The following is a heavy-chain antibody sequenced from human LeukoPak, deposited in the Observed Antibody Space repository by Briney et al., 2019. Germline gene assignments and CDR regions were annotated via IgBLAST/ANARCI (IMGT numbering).Heavy chain of an antibody. J-gene: IGHJ4*02. D-gene: IGHD3-22*01. V-gene: IGHV3-7*01. CDR1: EFTFSRYL. CDR2: INADRSEI. Sequence: GGSLRLSCAASEFTFSRYLMSWVRQAPGKGLEWVSYINADRSEINYMQSVKGRFTISRDNVKNSPYLQMNSLRAEDTALYYFAGVLFRFHHDAISRGYPLDDCGQESLVAVAS. CDR3: AGVLFRFHHDAISRGYPLDD.